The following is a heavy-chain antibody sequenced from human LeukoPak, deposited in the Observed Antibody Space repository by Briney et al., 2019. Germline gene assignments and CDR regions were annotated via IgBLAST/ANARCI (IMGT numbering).Heavy chain of an antibody. CDR2: INPNSGGT. J-gene: IGHJ4*02. D-gene: IGHD5-24*01. CDR3: ARDSTMAGPEGIDY. CDR1: GYTFIGYY. V-gene: IGHV1-2*02. Sequence: GASVKVSCKASGYTFIGYYFHWVRQAPGQGLEWMGWINPNSGGTNYAQKFQGRVTMTRDTSSSTVYMELSRLTSDDTAVYYCARDSTMAGPEGIDYWGQGTLVTVSS.